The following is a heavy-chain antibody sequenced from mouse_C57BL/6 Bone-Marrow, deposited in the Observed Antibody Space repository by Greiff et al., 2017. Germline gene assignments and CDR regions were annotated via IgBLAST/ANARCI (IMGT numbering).Heavy chain of an antibody. CDR3: ARFCDYDWFAY. D-gene: IGHD2-4*01. V-gene: IGHV1-81*01. CDR1: GYTFTSYG. Sequence: QVQLQQSGAELARPGASVKLSCKASGYTFTSYGISWVKQRTGQGLEWIGEIYPRSGNTYYNEKFKGKATLTADKSSSTAYMELRSLTSEDSAVYFCARFCDYDWFAYWGQGTLVTVSA. J-gene: IGHJ3*01. CDR2: IYPRSGNT.